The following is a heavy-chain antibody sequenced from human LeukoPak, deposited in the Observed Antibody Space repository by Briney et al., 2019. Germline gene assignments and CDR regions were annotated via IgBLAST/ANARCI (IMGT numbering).Heavy chain of an antibody. V-gene: IGHV4-34*01. Sequence: SETLSLTCAVYGGSFSGYYWSWIRQPPGKGLEWIGEINHSGSTNYNPSLKSRVTISVDTSKNQFSLKLSSVTAADTAVYYCAGAPPRGWAYRYYFDYWGQGTLVTVSS. J-gene: IGHJ4*02. CDR2: INHSGST. D-gene: IGHD6-19*01. CDR1: GGSFSGYY. CDR3: AGAPPRGWAYRYYFDY.